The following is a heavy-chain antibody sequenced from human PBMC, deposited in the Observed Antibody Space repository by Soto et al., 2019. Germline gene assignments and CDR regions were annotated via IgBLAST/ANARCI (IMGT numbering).Heavy chain of an antibody. V-gene: IGHV3-48*01. D-gene: IGHD4-17*01. J-gene: IGHJ4*02. CDR3: ARDLAVGDYAVELDY. CDR1: GFTFSSYS. Sequence: GGSLRLSCAASGFTFSSYSMNWVRQAPGKGLEWVSYISSSSSTIYYADSVKGRFTISRDNAKNSLYLQMNSLRAEDTAVYYCARDLAVGDYAVELDYWGQGTLVTVSS. CDR2: ISSSSSTI.